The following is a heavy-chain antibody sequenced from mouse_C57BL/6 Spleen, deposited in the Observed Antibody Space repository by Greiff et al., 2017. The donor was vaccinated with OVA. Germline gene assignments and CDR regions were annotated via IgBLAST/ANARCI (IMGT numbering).Heavy chain of an antibody. J-gene: IGHJ4*01. Sequence: QVQLQQSGAELARPGASVKLSCKASGYTFTSYGISWVKQRTGQGLEWIGEIYPRSGNTYYNEKFKGKATLTADKSSSTAYMELRRLTSEDSAVYCCAIYGNDYALDYWGQGTSVTVSS. CDR2: IYPRSGNT. CDR3: AIYGNDYALDY. D-gene: IGHD2-1*01. CDR1: GYTFTSYG. V-gene: IGHV1-81*01.